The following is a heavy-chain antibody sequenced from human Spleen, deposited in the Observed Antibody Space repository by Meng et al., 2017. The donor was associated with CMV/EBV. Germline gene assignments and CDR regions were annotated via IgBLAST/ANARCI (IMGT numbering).Heavy chain of an antibody. CDR2: INPNSGGT. D-gene: IGHD2-15*01. CDR3: ARVERYCTGGSCSSTGYYGMDV. CDR1: YY. J-gene: IGHJ6*02. V-gene: IGHV1-2*02. Sequence: YYIHWVRQAPGQGLEWMGWINPNSGGTNYAQRFQGRVTMTGDTSITTASMELSRLKSDDMAVYYCARVERYCTGGSCSSTGYYGMDVWGQGTTVTVSS.